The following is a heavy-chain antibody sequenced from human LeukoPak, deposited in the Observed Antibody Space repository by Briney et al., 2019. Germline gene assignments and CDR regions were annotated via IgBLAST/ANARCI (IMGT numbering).Heavy chain of an antibody. D-gene: IGHD3-22*01. CDR2: ISGSGGST. J-gene: IGHJ4*02. Sequence: GGSLRLSCAAYGFTYTNYAMSWVRQAPGKGLEWVSAISGSGGSTYYADSVKGRFTISRDNSKNTLYLQMNSLRAEDTAVYYCAKDGEDYDSTGYYLYYFDYWGQGTLVTFSS. V-gene: IGHV3-23*01. CDR1: GFTYTNYA. CDR3: AKDGEDYDSTGYYLYYFDY.